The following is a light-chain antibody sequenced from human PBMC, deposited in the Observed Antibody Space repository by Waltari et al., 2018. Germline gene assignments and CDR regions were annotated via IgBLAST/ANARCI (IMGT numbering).Light chain of an antibody. CDR3: GTWDSSLSGAV. CDR1: SSNIGNNY. J-gene: IGLJ7*01. V-gene: IGLV1-51*02. Sequence: QSVLTQPPSVSAAPGQRVTISCSGGSSNIGNNYVSWYRQFPGTAPNLRIYEDSERPSGIPGRFSCSKSGTSATLDITGLQAGDEADDYCGTWDSSLSGAVFGGGTHLTVL. CDR2: EDS.